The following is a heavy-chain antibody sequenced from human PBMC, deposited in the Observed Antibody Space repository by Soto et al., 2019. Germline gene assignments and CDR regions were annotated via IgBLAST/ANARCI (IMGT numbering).Heavy chain of an antibody. CDR3: ARMYNSGFYRPEGDYFFYGMDV. Sequence: SETLSLTCTGSGDSISDYYWSWIRQPAGKGLEWIGRFYYSGNTKSNPSLKSRVTMSADTSKNQFSLSLRPVTAADSAIYYCARMYNSGFYRPEGDYFFYGMDVWGQGTTVTSP. V-gene: IGHV4-4*07. CDR2: FYYSGNT. D-gene: IGHD6-19*01. CDR1: GDSISDYY. J-gene: IGHJ6*02.